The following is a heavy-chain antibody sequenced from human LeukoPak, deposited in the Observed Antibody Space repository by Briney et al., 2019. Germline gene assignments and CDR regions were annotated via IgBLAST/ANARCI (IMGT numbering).Heavy chain of an antibody. J-gene: IGHJ4*02. CDR3: ARDPSAGSES. V-gene: IGHV3-7*01. Sequence: PGGSLRLSCAASGFTFSDYYMGWIRQAPGKGLEWVANIKPDGSEKNYVDSVKGRFTISRDNAKSSLYLQMNSLRVEDTAVYYCARDPSAGSESWGQGTLVTVSS. CDR2: IKPDGSEK. D-gene: IGHD6-25*01. CDR1: GFTFSDYY.